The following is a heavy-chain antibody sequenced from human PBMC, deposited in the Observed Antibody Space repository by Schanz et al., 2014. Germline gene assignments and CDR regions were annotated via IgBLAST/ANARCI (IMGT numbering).Heavy chain of an antibody. CDR1: GGTFSSYA. D-gene: IGHD6-13*01. J-gene: IGHJ4*02. CDR3: ASSGAGYSSSWDFAY. CDR2: IIPILGIA. V-gene: IGHV1-69*02. Sequence: QVQLVQSGAEVKKPGSPVKVSCKSSGGTFSSYAISWVRQAPGQGLEWMGRIIPILGIANYAQKFQGRVTITADKSTFTAYMDVSSLRSEDTAVYYCASSGAGYSSSWDFAYWGQGTLVTVSS.